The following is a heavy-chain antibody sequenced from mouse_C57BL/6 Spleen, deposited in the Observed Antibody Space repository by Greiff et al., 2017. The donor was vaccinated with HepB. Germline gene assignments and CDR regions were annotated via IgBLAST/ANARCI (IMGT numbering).Heavy chain of an antibody. J-gene: IGHJ4*01. CDR1: GFTFSSYA. Sequence: EVQLVESGEGLVKPGGSLKLSCAASGFTFSSYAMSWVRQTPEKRLEWVAYISSGGDYIYYADTVKGRFTISRDNARNTLYLQMSSLKSEDTAMYYCTRVPGSSYAMDYWGQGTSVTVSS. CDR2: ISSGGDYI. D-gene: IGHD1-1*01. V-gene: IGHV5-9-1*02. CDR3: TRVPGSSYAMDY.